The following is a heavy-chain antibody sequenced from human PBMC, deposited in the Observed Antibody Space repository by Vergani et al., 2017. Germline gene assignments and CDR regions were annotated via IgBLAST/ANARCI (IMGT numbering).Heavy chain of an antibody. Sequence: QVQLVQSGAEVKKPGASVKVSCKASGYTFTSYGISWVRQAPGQGLEWMGWISAYNGNTTYAHKRQGRVTMTTDTSTSTAYVELRTLRSDDTAVYYGARDLGWGAEIARPADYLGQGTLGTVSS. V-gene: IGHV1-18*01. CDR1: GYTFTSYG. J-gene: IGHJ4*02. CDR2: ISAYNGNT. CDR3: ARDLGWGAEIARPADY. D-gene: IGHD2-21*01.